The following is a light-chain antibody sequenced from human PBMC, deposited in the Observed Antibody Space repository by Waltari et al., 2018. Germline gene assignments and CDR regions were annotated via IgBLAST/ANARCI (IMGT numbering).Light chain of an antibody. CDR1: SSDVGGYKY. J-gene: IGLJ3*02. V-gene: IGLV2-14*01. CDR3: CSFTRTSTWV. CDR2: DVS. Sequence: QSTLTQPASVSGSPGQSITISCTGTSSDVGGYKYVSWYQQYPGKAPKLIIYDVSHRPSGISNRFSASKSGITASLTISGLQAEDEADYFCCSFTRTSTWVFGGGTKLTVL.